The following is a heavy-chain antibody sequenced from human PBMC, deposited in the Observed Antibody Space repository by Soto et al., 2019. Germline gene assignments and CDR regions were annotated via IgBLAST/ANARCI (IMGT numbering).Heavy chain of an antibody. CDR1: GFTFSSYA. Sequence: PGGSLRLSCAASGFTFSSYAMSWVRQAPGKGLEWVSAISGSGGSTYYADSVKGRFTISRDNSKNTLYLQMNSLRVEDTAVYYCAKDSGRNYYDSSGYAHWGQGTLVTVSS. V-gene: IGHV3-23*01. J-gene: IGHJ4*02. CDR2: ISGSGGST. CDR3: AKDSGRNYYDSSGYAH. D-gene: IGHD3-22*01.